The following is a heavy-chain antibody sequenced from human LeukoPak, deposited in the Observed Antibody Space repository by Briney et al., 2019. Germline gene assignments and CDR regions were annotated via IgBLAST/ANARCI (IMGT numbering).Heavy chain of an antibody. CDR2: ISYDGSNK. J-gene: IGHJ4*02. D-gene: IGHD6-6*01. V-gene: IGHV3-30*18. CDR3: AKNIAAQRYFDF. CDR1: GLSFSTYG. Sequence: GRSLRLSCAASGLSFSTYGMHWVRQAPGKGLEWVAVISYDGSNKYYAGSVRGRFAISRDNSKKTVYLQMNSLRAEDTAVYYCAKNIAAQRYFDFWGQGTLSPSPQ.